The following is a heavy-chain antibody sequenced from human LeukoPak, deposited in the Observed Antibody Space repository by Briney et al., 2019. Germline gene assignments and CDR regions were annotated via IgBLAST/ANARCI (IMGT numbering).Heavy chain of an antibody. V-gene: IGHV4-59*01. J-gene: IGHJ6*03. CDR1: GGSISSYY. D-gene: IGHD3-3*01. Sequence: PSETLSLTCTVSGGSISSYYWSWIRQPPGTGLEWIGYIYYSGSTNYNPSLNSRVTISVDTSKNQFSLKLSSVTAADPATYYCARGRSGYYGGYYYYYSMDVWGKGTTVTVSS. CDR3: ARGRSGYYGGYYYYYSMDV. CDR2: IYYSGST.